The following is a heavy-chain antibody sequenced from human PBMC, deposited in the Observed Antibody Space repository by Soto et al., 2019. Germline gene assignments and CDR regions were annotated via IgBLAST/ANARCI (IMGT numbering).Heavy chain of an antibody. CDR2: ISYDGSNK. J-gene: IGHJ6*02. D-gene: IGHD1-26*01. CDR3: ARDTGRKRNYGMDV. V-gene: IGHV3-30-3*01. CDR1: GFTFSSYA. Sequence: QVQLVESGGGVVQPGRSLRLSCAASGFTFSSYAMHWVRQAPGKGLEWVAVISYDGSNKYYADSVKGRFTISRDNSKNTLYLQMNSLRAEDTAVYYCARDTGRKRNYGMDVWGQGTTVTVSS.